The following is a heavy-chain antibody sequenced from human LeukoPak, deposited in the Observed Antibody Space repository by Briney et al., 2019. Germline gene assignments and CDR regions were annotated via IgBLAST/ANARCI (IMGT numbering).Heavy chain of an antibody. CDR2: IRSKAYGGTT. Sequence: GGSLRLSCTASGCTFGDYAMSWFRQAPGKGLEWVGFIRSKAYGGTTEYAASVKGRFTISRDDSKSIAYLQMNSLKTEDTAVYYCTRDRLADYYDSRENRYFQHWGQGTLVTVSS. CDR3: TRDRLADYYDSRENRYFQH. D-gene: IGHD3-22*01. CDR1: GCTFGDYA. V-gene: IGHV3-49*03. J-gene: IGHJ1*01.